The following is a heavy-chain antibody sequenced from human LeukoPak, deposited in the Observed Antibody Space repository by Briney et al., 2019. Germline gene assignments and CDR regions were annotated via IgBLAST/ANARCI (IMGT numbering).Heavy chain of an antibody. V-gene: IGHV3-21*05. CDR3: ARDKH. CDR2: ISSSSSYI. CDR1: GFVFSNYN. J-gene: IGHJ4*02. Sequence: GGSLRLSCAASGFVFSNYNMHWVRQAPGKGLEWVSYISSSSSYIYYADSVKGRFTISRDNAKNSLYLQMNSLRAEDTAVYYCARDKHWGQGTLVTVSS.